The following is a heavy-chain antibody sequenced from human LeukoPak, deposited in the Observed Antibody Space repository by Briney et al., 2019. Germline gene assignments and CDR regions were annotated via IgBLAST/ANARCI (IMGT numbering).Heavy chain of an antibody. D-gene: IGHD6-13*01. J-gene: IGHJ6*03. CDR3: ARRQQLVRPYYYYYYMDV. CDR1: GYTFTRYD. Sequence: GASVKVSCKPSGYTFTRYDIKWVRQAAGQGRGWMGWMNPKSGNTGYAQKFQGRVTMTRNTSISTAYMELSSLRSEDTAVYYCARRQQLVRPYYYYYYMDVWGKGTTVTVSS. CDR2: MNPKSGNT. V-gene: IGHV1-8*01.